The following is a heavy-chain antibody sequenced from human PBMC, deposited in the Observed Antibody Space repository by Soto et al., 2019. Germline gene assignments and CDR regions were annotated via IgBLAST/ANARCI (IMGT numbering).Heavy chain of an antibody. V-gene: IGHV1-8*01. D-gene: IGHD3-9*01. J-gene: IGHJ4*02. CDR2: MNPNSGNT. CDR1: GYTFTSYD. Sequence: ASVKVSCKASGYTFTSYDINWVRQATGQGLEWMGWMNPNSGNTGYAQKFQGRVTMTRNTSISTAYMELSSLRSEDTAVYYCARGVRGVRYFDWLLESTSFDYWGQGTLVTVSS. CDR3: ARGVRGVRYFDWLLESTSFDY.